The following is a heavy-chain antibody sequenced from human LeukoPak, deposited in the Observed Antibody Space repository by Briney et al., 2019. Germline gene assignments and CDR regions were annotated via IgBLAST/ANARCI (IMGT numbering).Heavy chain of an antibody. CDR3: ASGSCGGGRCYLHPEY. Sequence: GGSLRLSCAASGFTFSSYAMSWVRQAPGKGLEWVSAISGSGGSTYYADSVKGRFTISRDNSRNTLFLQMNSLRAEDTAVYYCASGSCGGGRCYLHPEYWGQGTLVTVSS. D-gene: IGHD2-15*01. CDR1: GFTFSSYA. V-gene: IGHV3-23*01. CDR2: ISGSGGST. J-gene: IGHJ4*02.